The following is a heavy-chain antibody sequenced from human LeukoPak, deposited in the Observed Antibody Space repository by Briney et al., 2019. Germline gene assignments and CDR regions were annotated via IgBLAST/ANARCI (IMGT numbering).Heavy chain of an antibody. Sequence: ASVKVSCKASGYTFTGYHMHWVRQAPGQGLEWMGWINPNSGGTNYAQKFQGRVTMTRDTSISTAYMELSRLRSDDTAVYYCARAENYYGSGSYVPYDYWGQGTLVTVSS. V-gene: IGHV1-2*02. CDR2: INPNSGGT. J-gene: IGHJ4*02. D-gene: IGHD3-10*01. CDR3: ARAENYYGSGSYVPYDY. CDR1: GYTFTGYH.